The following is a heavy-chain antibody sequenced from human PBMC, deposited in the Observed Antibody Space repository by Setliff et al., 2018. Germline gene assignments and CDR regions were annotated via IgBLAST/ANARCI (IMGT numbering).Heavy chain of an antibody. CDR1: GYSFTDYW. Sequence: GESLTISCKGSGYSFTDYWIAWVRRTPGKGLEWMGTIYPGNADTRYSPSFQGQVTISTDTSINTAFLQWNNLKASDTAVYYCARRGERFFNWFDPWGQGTLVTVSS. V-gene: IGHV5-51*01. CDR2: IYPGNADT. CDR3: ARRGERFFNWFDP. D-gene: IGHD2-21*01. J-gene: IGHJ5*02.